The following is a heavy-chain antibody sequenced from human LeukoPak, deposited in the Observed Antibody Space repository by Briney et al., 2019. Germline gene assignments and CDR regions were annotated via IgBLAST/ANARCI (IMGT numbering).Heavy chain of an antibody. J-gene: IGHJ3*02. CDR3: ARDDYGGNSDDAFDI. Sequence: SETLSLTCTVSGGSISSYYWSWIRQPPGKGLEWIGYIYYSGNTNYNPSLKSRVTISVDTSKNQFSLKLSSVTAADRAVYYCARDDYGGNSDDAFDIWGQGTMVTVSS. D-gene: IGHD4-23*01. V-gene: IGHV4-59*01. CDR1: GGSISSYY. CDR2: IYYSGNT.